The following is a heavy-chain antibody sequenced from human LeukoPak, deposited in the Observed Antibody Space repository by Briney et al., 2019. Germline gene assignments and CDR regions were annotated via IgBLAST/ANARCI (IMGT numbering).Heavy chain of an antibody. CDR2: IYYSGST. D-gene: IGHD6-19*01. V-gene: IGHV4-39*01. CDR3: ARGLRQWLTRHAFDI. J-gene: IGHJ3*02. CDR1: GGSISSSSYY. Sequence: SETLSLTCTVSGGSISSSSYYWGWIRQPPGKGLEWIGSIYYSGSTYYNPSLKSRVTISVGTSKNQFSLKLSSVTAADTAVYYCARGLRQWLTRHAFDIWGQGTMVTVSS.